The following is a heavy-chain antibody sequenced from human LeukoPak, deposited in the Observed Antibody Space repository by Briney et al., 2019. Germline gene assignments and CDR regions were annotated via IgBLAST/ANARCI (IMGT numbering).Heavy chain of an antibody. CDR3: ARSRYSYYGMDV. J-gene: IGHJ6*02. D-gene: IGHD3-9*01. V-gene: IGHV4-31*03. Sequence: SETLSLTCTVSGGSISSGGYYWSWIRQHAGKGLEWIGYIYYSGSTYYNPSLKSRVTISVDTSKNQFSLKLSSVTAADTAVYYCARSRYSYYGMDVWGQGTTVTVSS. CDR1: GGSISSGGYY. CDR2: IYYSGST.